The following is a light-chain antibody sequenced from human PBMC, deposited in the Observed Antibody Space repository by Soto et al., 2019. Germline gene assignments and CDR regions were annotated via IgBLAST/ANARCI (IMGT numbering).Light chain of an antibody. CDR2: EGS. J-gene: IGLJ2*01. CDR1: SSDVGSYDL. CDR3: CSYAGSSTLV. Sequence: QSALTQPASVSGSPGQSITISCTGTSSDVGSYDLVSWYLQHPGKAPKLIIYEGSKRPSGLSNRFSGSKSGNTASLTISGLQAEDEADYYCCSYAGSSTLVFGGGTQLTVL. V-gene: IGLV2-23*01.